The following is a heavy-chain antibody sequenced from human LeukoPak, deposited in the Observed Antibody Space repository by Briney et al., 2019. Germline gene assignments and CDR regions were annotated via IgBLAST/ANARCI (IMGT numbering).Heavy chain of an antibody. CDR3: ARDSPGYLAYDS. CDR1: GFTFSSYW. V-gene: IGHV3-74*01. D-gene: IGHD1-1*01. Sequence: GGSLRLSCTASGFTFSSYWMHWVRQAPGKGLVWVSRINSDVRSTSYADSVKGRFTISRDNAKKSLYLQMNSLRAEDTAVYYCARDSPGYLAYDSWGQGTLVTVSS. CDR2: INSDVRST. J-gene: IGHJ4*02.